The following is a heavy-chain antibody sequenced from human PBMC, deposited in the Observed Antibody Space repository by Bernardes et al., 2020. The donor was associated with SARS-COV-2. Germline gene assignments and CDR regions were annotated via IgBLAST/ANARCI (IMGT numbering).Heavy chain of an antibody. CDR1: GFTFSGYS. V-gene: IGHV3-21*05. D-gene: IGHD3-22*01. CDR2: IRSSSTYI. CDR3: ARDWSEYYYDSSGYPYYFDY. Sequence: GGSLRLSCAGSGFTFSGYSVNWVRQAPGKGLEWISYIRSSSTYIYYADSVKGRFTISRDNAKNSLYLQMNSLRVEDTAVYYCARDWSEYYYDSSGYPYYFDYWGQGTLVTVSS. J-gene: IGHJ4*02.